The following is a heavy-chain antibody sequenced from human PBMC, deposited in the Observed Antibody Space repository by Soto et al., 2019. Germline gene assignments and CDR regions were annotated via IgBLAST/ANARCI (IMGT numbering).Heavy chain of an antibody. V-gene: IGHV4-59*01. CDR2: IYYSGST. CDR3: ARAIAVAGKGEDWFDP. J-gene: IGHJ5*02. Sequence: QVQLQESGPGLVKPSETLSLTCTVSGGSISSYYWSWIRQPPGKGLEWIGYIYYSGSTNYNPSLKSRVTISVDTSKNQFSLKLSSVTAADTAVYYCARAIAVAGKGEDWFDPWGQGTLVTVSS. D-gene: IGHD6-19*01. CDR1: GGSISSYY.